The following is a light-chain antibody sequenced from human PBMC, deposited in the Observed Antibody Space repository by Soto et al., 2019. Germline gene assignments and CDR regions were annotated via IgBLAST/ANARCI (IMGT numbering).Light chain of an antibody. Sequence: EILLTQSPVTLSVSPGARATLSCRASQSLTSNLAWYQQRPGQAPRLLIYDTSTRATDVPARFSGSGSGTDCTLTIASLQSEDFAVYYCQQYNHWPRRLSFGGGTRVEL. V-gene: IGKV3-15*01. CDR1: QSLTSN. CDR3: QQYNHWPRRLS. CDR2: DTS. J-gene: IGKJ4*01.